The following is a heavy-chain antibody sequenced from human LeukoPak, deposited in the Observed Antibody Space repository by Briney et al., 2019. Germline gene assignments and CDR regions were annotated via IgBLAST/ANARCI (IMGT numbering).Heavy chain of an antibody. CDR3: AELGITMIGGV. CDR1: GFSFSSYE. V-gene: IGHV3-48*03. J-gene: IGHJ6*04. D-gene: IGHD3-10*02. Sequence: GSLRLSCAASGFSFSSYEMNWVRQAPGKGLEWVSYISSSGSTIYYADSVKGRFTISRDNAKNSLYLQMNSLRAEDTAVYYCAELGITMIGGVWGKGTTVTISS. CDR2: ISSSGSTI.